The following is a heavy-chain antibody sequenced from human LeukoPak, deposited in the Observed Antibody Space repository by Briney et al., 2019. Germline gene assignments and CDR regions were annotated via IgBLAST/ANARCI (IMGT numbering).Heavy chain of an antibody. Sequence: PGGSLRLSCAASGFTFSSYAMHWVRQAPGKGLEWVAVISYDGSNKYYADSVKGRFTISRDNSKNTLYLQMNSLRAEDTAVYYCARVSGSYRDLDYWGQGTLVTVSS. CDR1: GFTFSSYA. D-gene: IGHD1-26*01. V-gene: IGHV3-30*04. CDR3: ARVSGSYRDLDY. J-gene: IGHJ4*02. CDR2: ISYDGSNK.